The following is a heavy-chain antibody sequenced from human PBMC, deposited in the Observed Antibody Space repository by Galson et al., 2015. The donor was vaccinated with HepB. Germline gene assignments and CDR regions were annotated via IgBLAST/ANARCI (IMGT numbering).Heavy chain of an antibody. V-gene: IGHV1-18*04. J-gene: IGHJ5*02. CDR1: GYTFTNYA. CDR3: ARRGSNNGNWLDP. Sequence: QSGAEVKKPGESLKTSCKASGYTFTNYAISWVRQAPGQGLEWMGWISAYNGNTNYAEKLQGRVTMTTDTSTSTVYMELRRLRSDDTAVYYCARRGSNNGNWLDPWGQGTLVTVSS. D-gene: IGHD4-11*01. CDR2: ISAYNGNT.